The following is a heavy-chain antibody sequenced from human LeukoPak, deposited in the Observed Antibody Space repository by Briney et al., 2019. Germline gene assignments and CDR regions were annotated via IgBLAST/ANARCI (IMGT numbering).Heavy chain of an antibody. J-gene: IGHJ4*02. CDR2: INSDETST. V-gene: IGHV3-74*01. CDR3: ASRRSTSFDY. D-gene: IGHD5/OR15-5a*01. CDR1: GFTFSNYW. Sequence: PGESLRLSCAASGFTFSNYWMHWVRQAPGKGLEWVSRINSDETSTNYADPVKGRFTIARDNAKNTLYLQMNSLRAEDTAVYYCASRRSTSFDYWGQGTLVTVCS.